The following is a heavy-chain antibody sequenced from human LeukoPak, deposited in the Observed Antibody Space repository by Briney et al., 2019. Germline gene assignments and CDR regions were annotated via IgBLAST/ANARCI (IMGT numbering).Heavy chain of an antibody. D-gene: IGHD3-10*01. J-gene: IGHJ5*02. CDR3: ARAIAGVTMFRGVIDGFDP. CDR1: GGSINNYY. CDR2: IYYSGST. V-gene: IGHV4-59*01. Sequence: MPSETLSLTCTVSGGSINNYYWSWIRQPPGKGLEWIGYIYYSGSTKYNPSLNSRVTISIDTSKNQFSLKLISVTAADTAVYYCARAIAGVTMFRGVIDGFDPWGQGTQVTVSS.